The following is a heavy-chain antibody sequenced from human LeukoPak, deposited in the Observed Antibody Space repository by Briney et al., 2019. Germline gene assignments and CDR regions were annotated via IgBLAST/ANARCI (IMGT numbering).Heavy chain of an antibody. CDR3: AKVVSGSGSYYYYYYGMDV. J-gene: IGHJ6*02. D-gene: IGHD3-10*01. V-gene: IGHV3-11*04. CDR2: ISSSGSTI. Sequence: NTGGSLRLSCAASGFTFSDYYMSWIRQAPGKGLEWVSYISSSGSTIYYADSVKGRFTISRDNAKNSLYLQMNSLRAEDTAVYYCAKVVSGSGSYYYYYYGMDVWGQGTTVTVSS. CDR1: GFTFSDYY.